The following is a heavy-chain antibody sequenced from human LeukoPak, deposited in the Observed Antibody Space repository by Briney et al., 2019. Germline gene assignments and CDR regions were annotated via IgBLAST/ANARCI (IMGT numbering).Heavy chain of an antibody. J-gene: IGHJ4*02. Sequence: ASVKVSCKASGYTFTSYDINWVRQATGQGLEWMGWMNPNSGNTGYAQKFQGRVTITRNTSISTAYMELSSPRSEDTAVYYCARDSSSSSPHFGYWGQGTLVTVSS. CDR1: GYTFTSYD. V-gene: IGHV1-8*03. CDR3: ARDSSSSSPHFGY. D-gene: IGHD6-13*01. CDR2: MNPNSGNT.